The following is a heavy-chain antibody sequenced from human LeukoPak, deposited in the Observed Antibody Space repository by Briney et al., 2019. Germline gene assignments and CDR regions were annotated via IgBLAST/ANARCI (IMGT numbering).Heavy chain of an antibody. V-gene: IGHV1-69*04. Sequence: ASVKVSCKASGYTFTSYAISWVRQAPGQGLEWMGRIIPILGIANYAQKFQGRVTITADKSTSTAYMELSSLRSEDTAVYYCSIAAADYWGQGTLVTVSS. CDR3: SIAAADY. CDR2: IIPILGIA. D-gene: IGHD6-13*01. J-gene: IGHJ4*02. CDR1: GYTFTSYA.